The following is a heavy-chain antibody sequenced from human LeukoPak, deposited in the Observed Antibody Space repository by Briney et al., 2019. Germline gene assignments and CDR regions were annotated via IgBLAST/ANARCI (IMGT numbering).Heavy chain of an antibody. Sequence: SVKVSCKASGGTFSSYAISWVRQAPGQGLEWMGRIIPIFGIANYAQKFQGRVTITADESTSTAYMELSSLRSEDTAVYYCAIRIAAAGIDYWGQGTLVTVSS. J-gene: IGHJ4*02. D-gene: IGHD6-13*01. V-gene: IGHV1-69*13. CDR2: IIPIFGIA. CDR1: GGTFSSYA. CDR3: AIRIAAAGIDY.